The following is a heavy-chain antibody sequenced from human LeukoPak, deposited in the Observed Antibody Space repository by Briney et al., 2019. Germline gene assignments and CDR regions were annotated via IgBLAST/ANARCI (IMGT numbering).Heavy chain of an antibody. J-gene: IGHJ6*02. CDR3: ARVEDDYGDYYFGMDV. D-gene: IGHD4-17*01. CDR1: GFTFSSYS. Sequence: GGSLRLSCAASGFTFSSYSMNWVRQAPGKGLEWVSYISSSSSTIYYADSVKGRFTISRDNAQNSLYLQMSSLRAEDTAVYYCARVEDDYGDYYFGMDVWGQGTTVTVSS. V-gene: IGHV3-48*04. CDR2: ISSSSSTI.